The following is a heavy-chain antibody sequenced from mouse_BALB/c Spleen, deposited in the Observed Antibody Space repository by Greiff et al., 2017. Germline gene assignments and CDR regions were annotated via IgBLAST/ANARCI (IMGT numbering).Heavy chain of an antibody. CDR2: ISNGGGST. CDR3: ARGTGDY. J-gene: IGHJ4*01. CDR1: GFTFSSYT. D-gene: IGHD3-3*01. V-gene: IGHV5-12-2*01. Sequence: EVMLVESGGGLVQPGGSLKLSCAASGFTFSSYTMSWVRQTPEKRLEWVAYISNGGGSTYYPDTVKGRFTISRDNAKNTLYLQMSSLKSEDTAMYYCARGTGDYWGQGTSVTVSS.